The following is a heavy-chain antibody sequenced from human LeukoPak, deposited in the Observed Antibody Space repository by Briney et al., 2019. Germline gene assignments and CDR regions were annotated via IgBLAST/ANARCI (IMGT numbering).Heavy chain of an antibody. Sequence: GSSVKVSCKASGGTFSSYAISWVRQAPGQGLEWMGRIIPILGIANYAQKFQGRVTITADKSTSTAYMELSSLRSEDTAVYYCAITGPTTGYFDYWGQGTLLTVSS. CDR3: AITGPTTGYFDY. CDR2: IIPILGIA. J-gene: IGHJ4*02. CDR1: GGTFSSYA. D-gene: IGHD4-17*01. V-gene: IGHV1-69*04.